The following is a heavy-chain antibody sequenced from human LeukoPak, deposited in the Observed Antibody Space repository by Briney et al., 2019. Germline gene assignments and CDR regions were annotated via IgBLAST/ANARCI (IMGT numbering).Heavy chain of an antibody. D-gene: IGHD2-15*01. Sequence: GASVKVSCKASGYTFTGYYMHWVRQAPGQGLEWMGWINPNSGGTNYAQKFQGRVTMTRDTSISTAYMELSRLRSDDTAVYYCARRYCSGGSCYWVFDYWGQGTLVTVSS. CDR3: ARRYCSGGSCYWVFDY. J-gene: IGHJ4*02. V-gene: IGHV1-2*02. CDR1: GYTFTGYY. CDR2: INPNSGGT.